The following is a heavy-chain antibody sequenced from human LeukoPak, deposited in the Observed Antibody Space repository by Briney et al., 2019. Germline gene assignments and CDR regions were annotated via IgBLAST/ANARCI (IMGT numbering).Heavy chain of an antibody. J-gene: IGHJ5*02. CDR1: GFTFSSHM. CDR3: AEYCSGGSCYSGLAH. CDR2: INTSGSRT. V-gene: IGHV3-23*01. Sequence: GGSLRLSCAASGFTFSSHMMSWVRQAPGKGLEWVSTINTSGSRTYYGDSVKGRFTISRDNSKNTLYLQMNSLRAEDTAIYYCAEYCSGGSCYSGLAHWGQGTLVTVSS. D-gene: IGHD2-15*01.